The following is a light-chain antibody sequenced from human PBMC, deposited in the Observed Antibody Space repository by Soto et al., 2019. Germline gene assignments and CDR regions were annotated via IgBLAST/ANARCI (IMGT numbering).Light chain of an antibody. V-gene: IGLV2-8*01. J-gene: IGLJ1*01. Sequence: VLTQPPSASGSPGQSVTISCAGTSSDVGGYNYVSWYQQYPGKVPKLMIYEVSERPSGVPDRFSGSKSGNTAFLTVSRLQAEDEADYYCLSYADTAYVFGTGTKVTVL. CDR1: SSDVGGYNY. CDR2: EVS. CDR3: LSYADTAYV.